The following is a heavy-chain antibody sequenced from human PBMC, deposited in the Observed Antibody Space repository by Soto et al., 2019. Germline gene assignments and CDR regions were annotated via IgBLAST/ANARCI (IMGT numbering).Heavy chain of an antibody. D-gene: IGHD3-10*01. CDR1: GVSITTSDYY. CDR3: ARRTPLYASESSRFDP. CDR2: MDYSGDT. Sequence: SETLSLTCSVSGVSITTSDYYWGRIRRPPGKGLEWIGTMDYSGDTNYNPSLNSRVTISADPSKNHFSLRLNSVTAADTAVYYCARRTPLYASESSRFDPWGQGALVTVSS. J-gene: IGHJ5*02. V-gene: IGHV4-39*02.